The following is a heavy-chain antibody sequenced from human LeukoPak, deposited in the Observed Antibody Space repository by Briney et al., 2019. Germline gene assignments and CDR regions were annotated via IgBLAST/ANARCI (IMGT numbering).Heavy chain of an antibody. D-gene: IGHD6-13*01. V-gene: IGHV4-59*01. Sequence: SETLSLTCTVFGGSISSYYWSWIRQPPGKGLEWIGYIYYSGSTNYNPSLKSRVTISVDTSKNQFSLKLSSVTAADTAVYYCARVVAAAGTLTFDYWGQGTLVTVSS. CDR2: IYYSGST. CDR1: GGSISSYY. CDR3: ARVVAAAGTLTFDY. J-gene: IGHJ4*02.